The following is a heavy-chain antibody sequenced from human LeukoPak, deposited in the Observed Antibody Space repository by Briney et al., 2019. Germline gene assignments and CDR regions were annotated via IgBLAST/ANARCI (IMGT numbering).Heavy chain of an antibody. V-gene: IGHV3-48*01. CDR1: GFIFNTYS. D-gene: IGHD4-17*01. CDR2: ISGGSKTI. Sequence: GGSLRLSCTASGFIFNTYSMTWVRQAPGKGLEWVSYISGGSKTIYYADSVNDRIVIYRDRASNAVSLQMDALRVDDTAVYDCVRMGEPYGYYNYYFYMDVRVKGGTVTVSS. J-gene: IGHJ6*03. CDR3: VRMGEPYGYYNYYFYMDV.